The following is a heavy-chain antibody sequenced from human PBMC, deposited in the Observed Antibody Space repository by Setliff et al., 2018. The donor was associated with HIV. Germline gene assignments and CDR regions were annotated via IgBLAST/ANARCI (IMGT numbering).Heavy chain of an antibody. V-gene: IGHV4-59*05. Sequence: SETLSLTCGVFGGPFSGYFWSWIRQSPGKGLEWIGHIYYSGSTYYNPSLKSRVTISVDMSKNQFSLRLTSVTAADTAMYYCARSNPGITAGLLAYWGPGTLVTVSS. D-gene: IGHD6-13*01. CDR1: GGPFSGYF. J-gene: IGHJ4*02. CDR2: IYYSGST. CDR3: ARSNPGITAGLLAY.